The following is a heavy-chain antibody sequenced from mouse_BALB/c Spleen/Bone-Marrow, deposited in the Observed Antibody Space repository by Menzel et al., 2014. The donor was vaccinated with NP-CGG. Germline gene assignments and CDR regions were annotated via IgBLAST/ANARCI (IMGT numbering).Heavy chain of an antibody. CDR2: INPSNGRT. J-gene: IGHJ2*01. CDR1: GYTFTSYW. V-gene: IGHV1S81*02. D-gene: IGHD2-1*01. Sequence: QVQLQQSGAELVKPGASVKLSCKASGYTFTSYWMHWAKQRPGQGLAWIGEINPSNGRTNYNEKFKSKATLTVDKSSSTAYMQLSSLTSEDSAVYYCARCYYGNYFDYWGQGTTLTVSS. CDR3: ARCYYGNYFDY.